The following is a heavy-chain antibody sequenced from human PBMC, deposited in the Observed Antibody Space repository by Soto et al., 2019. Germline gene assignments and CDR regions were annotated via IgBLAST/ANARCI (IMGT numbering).Heavy chain of an antibody. CDR3: ARATFEYSSTICYMDV. V-gene: IGHV4-59*01. D-gene: IGHD6-6*01. Sequence: SETLSLTCTVSGGSISSYYWSWIRQPPGKGLEWIGYIYYSGSTNYNPSLKSRVTISVDTSKNQFSLKLSSVTAADTAVYYCARATFEYSSTICYMDVWGKGTTVTVSS. J-gene: IGHJ6*03. CDR2: IYYSGST. CDR1: GGSISSYY.